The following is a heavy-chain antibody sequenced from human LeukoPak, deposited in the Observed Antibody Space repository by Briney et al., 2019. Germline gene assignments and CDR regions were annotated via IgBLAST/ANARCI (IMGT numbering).Heavy chain of an antibody. Sequence: GESLKISCKGSGYRFTDYWIGWVRQMPGKGLEWMGIVFPGDSDTRYSPSFQGQVTISVDKSISTAYLQLISLKASDTAMYYCARLPQSVYFDYWGQGTLVTVSS. V-gene: IGHV5-51*01. CDR3: ARLPQSVYFDY. CDR2: VFPGDSDT. J-gene: IGHJ4*02. CDR1: GYRFTDYW.